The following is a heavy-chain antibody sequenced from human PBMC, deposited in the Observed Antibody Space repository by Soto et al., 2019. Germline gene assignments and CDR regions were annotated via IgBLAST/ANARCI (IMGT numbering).Heavy chain of an antibody. CDR1: GFTLSNTG. CDR3: AKDWGSSGWFNWFDS. CDR2: ISHDGFAQ. D-gene: IGHD6-19*01. Sequence: QVQLVESGGGVVQPGTSLRLSCVVSGFTLSNTGVHWVRQAPGKGLEWVAMISHDGFAQYYVDSVKGRFTISRDNFKNALDQQKHSRRPEDTSLYYCAKDWGSSGWFNWFDSWGQGTLVTVSS. J-gene: IGHJ5*01. V-gene: IGHV3-30*18.